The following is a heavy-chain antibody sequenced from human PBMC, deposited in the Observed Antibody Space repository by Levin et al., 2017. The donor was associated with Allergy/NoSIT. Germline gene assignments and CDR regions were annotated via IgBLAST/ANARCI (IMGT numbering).Heavy chain of an antibody. D-gene: IGHD4-11*01. CDR1: GFTFSSYG. V-gene: IGHV3-33*01. J-gene: IGHJ6*02. CDR3: ARDFSKVHYYYGMDV. CDR2: IWYDGSNK. Sequence: LSLTCAASGFTFSSYGMHWVRQAPGKGLEWVAVIWYDGSNKYYADSVKGRFTISRDNSKNTLYLQMNSLRAEDTAVYYCARDFSKVHYYYGMDVWGQGTTVTVSS.